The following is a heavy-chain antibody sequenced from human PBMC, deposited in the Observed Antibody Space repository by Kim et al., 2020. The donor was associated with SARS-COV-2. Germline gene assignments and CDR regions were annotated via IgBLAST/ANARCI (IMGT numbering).Heavy chain of an antibody. CDR1: GFTFSGSA. V-gene: IGHV3-73*01. J-gene: IGHJ6*02. D-gene: IGHD7-27*01. CDR2: IRSKANSYAT. Sequence: GGSLRLSCAASGFTFSGSAMHWVRQASGKGLEWVGRIRSKANSYATAYAASVKGRFTISRDDSKNTAYLQMNSLKTEDTAVYYCTSTANRERWSYYYYGMDVWGQGTTVTVSS. CDR3: TSTANRERWSYYYYGMDV.